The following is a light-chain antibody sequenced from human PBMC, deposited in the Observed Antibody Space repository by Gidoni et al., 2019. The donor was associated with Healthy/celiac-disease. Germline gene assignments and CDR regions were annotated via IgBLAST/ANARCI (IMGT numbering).Light chain of an antibody. V-gene: IGKV3-11*01. CDR3: QQRSNWPT. CDR2: DAS. CDR1: QSVSSY. J-gene: IGKJ1*01. Sequence: EIVLPQSPATLSLSPGERATLSCRASQSVSSYLAWYQQKPGQAPRLLIYDASNRATGIPARFSGSGSGTDVTLTISSLEPEDFAVYYCQQRSNWPTFGQGTKVEIK.